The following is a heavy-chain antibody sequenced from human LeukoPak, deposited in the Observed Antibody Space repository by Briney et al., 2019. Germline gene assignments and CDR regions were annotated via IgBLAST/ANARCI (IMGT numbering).Heavy chain of an antibody. CDR2: IYYSGST. CDR1: GDSFRSYH. Sequence: SETLSLTCTVSGDSFRSYHWSWTRQPPGKGVEWIGYIYYSGSTNYNPSLKSRVTISVETSKNQFSLKMNSVTASVQAVYYCARGRNLEWFDYWGQGTLVTVSS. J-gene: IGHJ5*01. CDR3: ARGRNLEWFDY. V-gene: IGHV4-59*01. D-gene: IGHD3-3*01.